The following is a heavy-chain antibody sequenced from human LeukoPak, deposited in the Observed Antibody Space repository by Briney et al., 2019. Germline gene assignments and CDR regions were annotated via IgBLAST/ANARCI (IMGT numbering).Heavy chain of an antibody. D-gene: IGHD1-26*01. J-gene: IGHJ4*02. CDR1: GFTFSSYS. Sequence: GGSLRLSCAASGFTFSSYSMNWDRQAPGKGLEWVSSISSSSSYIYYADSVKGRFTNSRDNAKNSLYLQMNSLRAEDTAVYYCARDPIFRGGSYHSYFDYWGQGTLVTVSS. CDR2: ISSSSSYI. V-gene: IGHV3-21*01. CDR3: ARDPIFRGGSYHSYFDY.